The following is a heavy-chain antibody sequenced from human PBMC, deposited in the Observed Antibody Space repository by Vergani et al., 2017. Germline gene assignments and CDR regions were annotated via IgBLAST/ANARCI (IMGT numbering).Heavy chain of an antibody. D-gene: IGHD3-16*01. Sequence: EVQLVEPGGGLVQPGGSLRLSCATSGFTFNPYSMNWVRQAPGKGLEWISYISSSSITIYYAVSVKGRVTLSRDNAKYSLYLHMTSLGAEDTAGYYCVRDVILGGAIDGWGQGTTVTVSS. J-gene: IGHJ3*01. CDR1: GFTFNPYS. CDR3: VRDVILGGAIDG. V-gene: IGHV3-48*01. CDR2: ISSSSITI.